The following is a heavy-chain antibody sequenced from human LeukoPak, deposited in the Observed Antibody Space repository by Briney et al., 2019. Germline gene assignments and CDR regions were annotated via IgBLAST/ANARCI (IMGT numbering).Heavy chain of an antibody. CDR3: ASDNDCSGRTCYSYYFDY. CDR2: ISPSGGIT. J-gene: IGHJ4*02. CDR1: GFTFSSHG. Sequence: PGGSLRLSCAASGFTFSSHGMNWVRQAPGKGLEWVSGISPSGGITYYTDSVKGRFTISRDNAKNSLYLQMNSLRAEDSAVYYCASDNDCSGRTCYSYYFDYWGQGTLVTVSS. V-gene: IGHV3-23*01. D-gene: IGHD2-15*01.